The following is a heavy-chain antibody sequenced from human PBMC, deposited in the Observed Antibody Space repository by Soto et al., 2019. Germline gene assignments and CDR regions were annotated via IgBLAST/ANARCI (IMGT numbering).Heavy chain of an antibody. CDR2: IYHSGST. CDR3: AKTISGGVRAYKWFDP. Sequence: SETLSLTCTVSGGSVSSGSFYWSWIRQPPGKGLEWIADIYHSGSTTYSPSLQSRVTISIDTSKNQFSLKLTSVTAADAAVYYCAKTISGGVRAYKWFDPSGPGTLVTVSS. J-gene: IGHJ5*02. V-gene: IGHV4-61*01. CDR1: GGSVSSGSFY. D-gene: IGHD6-25*01.